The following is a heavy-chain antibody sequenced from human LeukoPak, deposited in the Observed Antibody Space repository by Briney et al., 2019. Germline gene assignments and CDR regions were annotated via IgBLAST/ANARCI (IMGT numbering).Heavy chain of an antibody. CDR1: GFTFSTYA. D-gene: IGHD1-26*01. CDR3: AVRTRGSYFDY. V-gene: IGHV3-23*01. Sequence: GGSLRLSCAGSGFTFSTYAMSWVRQAPGKGVEWVSGISSRGDRTFYGDSVKGRFTISRDNSKKSLYLQLNSLRAEDTAAYHCAVRTRGSYFDYWGQGALVTVSS. J-gene: IGHJ4*02. CDR2: ISSRGDRT.